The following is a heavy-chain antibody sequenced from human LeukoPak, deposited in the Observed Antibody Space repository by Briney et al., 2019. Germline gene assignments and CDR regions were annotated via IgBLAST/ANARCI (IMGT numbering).Heavy chain of an antibody. CDR3: ARGMYCSSISCYGSYFDY. Sequence: SETLSLTCTVSGGSISSGDYYWNWIRQAPGKGLEWVGYISYSGSINYNPSLKSRVTISGDTTKNQFSLKLSSVTAADTAVYYCARGMYCSSISCYGSYFDYWGQGTLVTVSS. CDR2: ISYSGSI. V-gene: IGHV4-30-4*01. J-gene: IGHJ4*02. D-gene: IGHD2-2*01. CDR1: GGSISSGDYY.